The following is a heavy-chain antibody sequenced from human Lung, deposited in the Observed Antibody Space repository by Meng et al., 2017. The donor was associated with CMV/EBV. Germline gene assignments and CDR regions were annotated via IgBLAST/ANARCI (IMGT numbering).Heavy chain of an antibody. V-gene: IGHV4-34*01. J-gene: IGHJ5*02. D-gene: IGHD3-10*01. CDR3: ARGRAPGWFDP. CDR1: GGSFSGYY. Sequence: TCAVYGGSFSGYYWSWIRQPPGKGLEWIGEINHSGSTNYNPSLKSRVTISVDTSKNQFSLKLSSVTAADTAVYHCARGRAPGWFDPWGQGTLVTVSS. CDR2: INHSGST.